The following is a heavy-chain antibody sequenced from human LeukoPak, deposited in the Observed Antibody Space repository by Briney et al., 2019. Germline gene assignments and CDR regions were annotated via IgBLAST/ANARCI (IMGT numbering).Heavy chain of an antibody. Sequence: PGGSLRLSCAASGFTFSSYSMNWVRQAPGKGLEWVSSISSSSSYIYYADSVKGRFTISRDNAKNSLYLQMNSLRAEDTAVYYCARSPTYYDFWSGYKYFQHWGQGTLVTVSS. CDR3: ARSPTYYDFWSGYKYFQH. V-gene: IGHV3-21*01. D-gene: IGHD3-3*01. CDR1: GFTFSSYS. J-gene: IGHJ1*01. CDR2: ISSSSSYI.